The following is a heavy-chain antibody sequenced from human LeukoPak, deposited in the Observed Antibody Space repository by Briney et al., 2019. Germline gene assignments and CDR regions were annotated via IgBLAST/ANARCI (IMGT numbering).Heavy chain of an antibody. D-gene: IGHD3-3*01. Sequence: PGRSLRLPCAASGFPFSSYGMHWVRQAPGKGLEWVAVIWYDGSNKYYGDAVTGRFTISRDNSKNMLYLQLNSLRGEDTAIYYCARDIWSGSMYYFDHWGQGTLVTVSS. J-gene: IGHJ4*02. CDR3: ARDIWSGSMYYFDH. CDR1: GFPFSSYG. CDR2: IWYDGSNK. V-gene: IGHV3-33*01.